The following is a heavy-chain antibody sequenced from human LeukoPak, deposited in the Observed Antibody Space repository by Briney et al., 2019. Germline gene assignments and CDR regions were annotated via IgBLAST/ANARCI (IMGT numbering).Heavy chain of an antibody. CDR3: ARDKLRFLEGLSLPYGMDV. Sequence: ASVKVSCKASGYTFTNYDINWVRQATGQGLEWMGWMGSNSGDTGYAQQFQGRVTMTRDTFISTAYMELNNVRSEDTAVYYCARDKLRFLEGLSLPYGMDVWGQGTTVTVSS. J-gene: IGHJ6*02. V-gene: IGHV1-8*02. D-gene: IGHD3-3*01. CDR1: GYTFTNYD. CDR2: MGSNSGDT.